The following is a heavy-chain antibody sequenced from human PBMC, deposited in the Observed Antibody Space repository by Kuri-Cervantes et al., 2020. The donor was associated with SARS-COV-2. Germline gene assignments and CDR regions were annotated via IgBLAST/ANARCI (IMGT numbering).Heavy chain of an antibody. V-gene: IGHV3-21*01. Sequence: GESLKISCAASGFTFSSYSMNWGRQAPGKGLEWVSSISSSSSYIYYADSVKGRFTISRDNAKNSLYLQMNSLRAEDTAVYYCARVTTVTEGYWGQGTLVTVSS. CDR1: GFTFSSYS. D-gene: IGHD4-11*01. CDR3: ARVTTVTEGY. J-gene: IGHJ4*02. CDR2: ISSSSSYI.